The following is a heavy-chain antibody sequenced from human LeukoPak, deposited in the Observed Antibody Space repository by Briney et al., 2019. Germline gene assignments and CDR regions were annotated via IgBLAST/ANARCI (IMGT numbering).Heavy chain of an antibody. D-gene: IGHD3-22*01. CDR3: AKEEYYYDSSGYYGGFDI. V-gene: IGHV3-30*18. CDR2: ISYDGSNK. Sequence: GGSLRLSCAASGFTFSSYGMHWVRQAPGKGLEWVAVISYDGSNKYYADSVKGRFTISRDNSKNTLYLQMNSLRAEDTAVYYCAKEEYYYDSSGYYGGFDIWGQGTMVTVSS. CDR1: GFTFSSYG. J-gene: IGHJ3*02.